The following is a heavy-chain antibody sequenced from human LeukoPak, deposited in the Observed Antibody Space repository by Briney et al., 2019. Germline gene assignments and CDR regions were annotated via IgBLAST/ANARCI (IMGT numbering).Heavy chain of an antibody. V-gene: IGHV3-48*01. J-gene: IGHJ6*03. Sequence: SGGTLRLSCAASGFTFSSYSMNWVRQAPGKGLEWVSYISSSSSTIYYADSVKGRFTISRENAKNSLYLQMNRLRAADTAAYYCSRDVTTYGSGSYSWHYYMDVWGKGTTVTISS. CDR2: ISSSSSTI. CDR3: SRDVTTYGSGSYSWHYYMDV. D-gene: IGHD3-10*01. CDR1: GFTFSSYS.